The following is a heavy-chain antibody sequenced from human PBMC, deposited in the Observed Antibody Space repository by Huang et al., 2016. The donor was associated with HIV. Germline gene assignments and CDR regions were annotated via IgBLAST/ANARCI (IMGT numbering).Heavy chain of an antibody. J-gene: IGHJ6*03. CDR1: RFTFSNYA. D-gene: IGHD5-12*01. CDR2: LSEEGRNK. V-gene: IGHV3-30*04. CDR3: ARDLWLRDLYYYYYMDV. Sequence: QVQLVESGGGVVQPGRSLRLSCVASRFTFSNYAMHWFRQAPGKGLEWGEVLSEEGRNKDYADSVKGLFTISRDNSKNTLYLQMNSLRAEDTAVYYCARDLWLRDLYYYYYMDVWGKGTTVTVSS.